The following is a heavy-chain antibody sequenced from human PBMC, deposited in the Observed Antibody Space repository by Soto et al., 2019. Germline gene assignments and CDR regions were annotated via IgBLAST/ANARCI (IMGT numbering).Heavy chain of an antibody. D-gene: IGHD2-21*01. CDR2: ISSSSYI. Sequence: GGSLRLSCAASGFTFSSYSMNWVRQAPGKGLEWVSSISSSSYIYYADSVKGRFTISRDNAKNSLYLQMNSLRAEDTSVYYCARAILSVPDPLDAFDIWGQGTMVTVSS. V-gene: IGHV3-21*01. J-gene: IGHJ3*02. CDR1: GFTFSSYS. CDR3: ARAILSVPDPLDAFDI.